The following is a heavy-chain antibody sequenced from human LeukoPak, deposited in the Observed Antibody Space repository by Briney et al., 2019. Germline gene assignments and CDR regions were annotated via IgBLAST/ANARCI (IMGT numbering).Heavy chain of an antibody. Sequence: ASVKVSCKATGYTFTGYYMHWVRQAPGQGLEWMGWINPNSGGTNYAQNFQGRVTMTRDTSISTAYMELSRLRSDDTAVYYCARGAYDYPYDYWGQGTLVTVSS. D-gene: IGHD4-11*01. J-gene: IGHJ4*02. CDR1: GYTFTGYY. CDR2: INPNSGGT. CDR3: ARGAYDYPYDY. V-gene: IGHV1-2*02.